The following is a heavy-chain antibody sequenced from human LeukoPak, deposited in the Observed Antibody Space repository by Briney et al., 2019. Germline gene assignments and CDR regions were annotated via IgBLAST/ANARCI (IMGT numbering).Heavy chain of an antibody. CDR1: GYTFSSYG. D-gene: IGHD4-11*01. J-gene: IGHJ3*02. CDR3: AREGLTTSRNNAFDI. Sequence: GRSLRLSCAASGYTFSSYGMRWVRHRPGKGLEWLTVIWSDESKKYYGDSVKGRFTVSRDNSKNTLYLDINSLRVDDTAIYYCAREGLTTSRNNAFDIWGQGTMVAVSS. V-gene: IGHV3-33*01. CDR2: IWSDESKK.